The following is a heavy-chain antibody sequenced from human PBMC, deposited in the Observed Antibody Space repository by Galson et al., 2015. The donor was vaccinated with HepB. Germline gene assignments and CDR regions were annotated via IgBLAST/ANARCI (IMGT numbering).Heavy chain of an antibody. D-gene: IGHD6-19*01. V-gene: IGHV3-30*18. Sequence: SLRLSCAASGFTFSSYWMNWVRQAPGKGLEWVAAISYDGSNKYYIDSVKGRFTISRDNSKKTLYLQMNSLRAEDTAVYYCAKGAAIAVALVGHWGQGTLVTVSS. CDR3: AKGAAIAVALVGH. CDR1: GFTFSSYW. CDR2: ISYDGSNK. J-gene: IGHJ4*02.